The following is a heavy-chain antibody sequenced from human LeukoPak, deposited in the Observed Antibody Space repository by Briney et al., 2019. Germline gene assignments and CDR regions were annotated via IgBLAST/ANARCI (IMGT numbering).Heavy chain of an antibody. CDR2: XXXSSSYI. Sequence: WVXXAPGXXXXXXSSXXXSSSYIYYADSVKGRFTISRDNAKNSLYLQMNSLRAEDTAVYYCARVGYCSSTSCHDFDYWGQGTLVTVSS. D-gene: IGHD2-2*01. V-gene: IGHV3-21*01. CDR3: ARVGYCSSTSCHDFDY. J-gene: IGHJ4*02.